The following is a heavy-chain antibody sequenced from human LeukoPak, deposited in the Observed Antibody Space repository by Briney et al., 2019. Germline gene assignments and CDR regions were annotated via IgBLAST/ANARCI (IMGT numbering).Heavy chain of an antibody. V-gene: IGHV3-15*01. CDR1: GFTFSSYA. J-gene: IGHJ4*02. D-gene: IGHD3-10*01. CDR2: IKSNTDGGTN. Sequence: SGESLRLSCVASGFTFSSYAMSWVRQAPGQGLEWVGRIKSNTDGGTNDYAAPEKVRSTISRDDSENTLYLQRNSRKNEGTAVYYSSTVIWFGELCTGWGQGTLVTVSS. CDR3: STVIWFGELCTG.